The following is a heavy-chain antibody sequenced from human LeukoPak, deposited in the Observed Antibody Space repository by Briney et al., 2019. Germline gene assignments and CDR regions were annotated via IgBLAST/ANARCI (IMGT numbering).Heavy chain of an antibody. J-gene: IGHJ3*02. CDR3: ARRRIGELGAFDI. D-gene: IGHD3-10*01. V-gene: IGHV3-74*01. Sequence: GGSLRLSCAASGFTFSSYWMLWVRQAPGKGLVWVSRINSDGSSTSYADSVKGRFTISRDNAKNTLYLQMNSLRAEDTAVYYCARRRIGELGAFDIWGQGTMVTVSS. CDR2: INSDGSST. CDR1: GFTFSSYW.